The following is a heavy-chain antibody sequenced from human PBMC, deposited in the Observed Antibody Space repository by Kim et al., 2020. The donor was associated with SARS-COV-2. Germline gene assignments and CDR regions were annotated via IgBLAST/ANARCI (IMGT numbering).Heavy chain of an antibody. CDR2: SNPSDGHT. J-gene: IGHJ4*02. CDR1: GYSFTTYY. CDR3: ARDSSSSGNYFDY. V-gene: IGHV1-46*01. D-gene: IGHD6-6*01. Sequence: ASVKVSCKASGYSFTTYYMNWVRQAPGQGLEWMGMSNPSDGHTKYAQKFQGSVTMTRDTSTSTFYMELSSLRSEDTAVYYCARDSSSSGNYFDYWGQGTLVTVSS.